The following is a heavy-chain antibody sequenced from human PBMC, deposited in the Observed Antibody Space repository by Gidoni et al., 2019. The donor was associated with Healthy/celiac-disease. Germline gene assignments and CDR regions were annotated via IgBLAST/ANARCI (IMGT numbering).Heavy chain of an antibody. CDR3: ATTIVGATLPLYY. CDR1: RCTFDDYT. V-gene: IGHV3-43*01. CDR2: ISCDGYNT. D-gene: IGHD1-26*01. J-gene: IGHJ4*02. Sequence: EVQLVESGGVVVQPGGSLRLACAASRCTFDDYTMHWVRQAPGKGLEWVSLISCDGYNTYYADSVKGRFTISRDNSKNSLYLQMNSLRTEDTALYYCATTIVGATLPLYYWGQGTLVTVSS.